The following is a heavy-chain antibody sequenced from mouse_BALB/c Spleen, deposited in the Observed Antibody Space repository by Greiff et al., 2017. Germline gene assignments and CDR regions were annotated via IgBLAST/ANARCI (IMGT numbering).Heavy chain of an antibody. V-gene: IGHV5-4*02. J-gene: IGHJ2*01. CDR1: GFTFSDYY. CDR2: ISDGGSYT. CDR3: ARDREYYGLDY. D-gene: IGHD1-2*01. Sequence: EVKLVESGGGLVKPGGSLKLSCAASGFTFSDYYMYWVRQTPEKRLEWVATISDGGSYTYYPDSVKGRFTISRDNAKNNLYLQMSSLKSEDTAMYYCARDREYYGLDYWGQGTTLTVSS.